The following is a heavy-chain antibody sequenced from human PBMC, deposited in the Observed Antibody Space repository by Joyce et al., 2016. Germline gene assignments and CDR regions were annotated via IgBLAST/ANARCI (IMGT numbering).Heavy chain of an antibody. D-gene: IGHD7-27*01. CDR3: ARGLGTPYGMDV. V-gene: IGHV4-59*11. J-gene: IGHJ6*02. CDR2: IYYSVST. CDR1: GGSISIHY. Sequence: QVQLQESGPGLVKPSETLSLTCTVSGGSISIHYWSWIRQPPGKRLEWMGYIYYSVSTNYNLSLKSRVTISVDTSKNQFSLKLRSVSAADTAVYYCARGLGTPYGMDVWGQGTTVTVSS.